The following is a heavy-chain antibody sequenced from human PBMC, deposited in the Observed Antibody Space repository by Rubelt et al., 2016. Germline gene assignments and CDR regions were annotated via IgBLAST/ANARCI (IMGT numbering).Heavy chain of an antibody. V-gene: IGHV3-30*04. CDR1: GFTFRSYT. CDR2: ISYDGSNK. Sequence: QVQLVESGGGVVQPGRSLRLSCAASGFTFRSYTMHWVRQAPGKGLEWVADISYDGSNKYYADSVKGRFTISRDNSKNTLYLQMNSLRAEDTALYYCAKESENNWFDPWGQGTLVTVSS. CDR3: AKESENNWFDP. J-gene: IGHJ5*02.